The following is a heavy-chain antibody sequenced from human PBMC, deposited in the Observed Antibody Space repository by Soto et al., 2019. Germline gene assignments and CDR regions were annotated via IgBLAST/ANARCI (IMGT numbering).Heavy chain of an antibody. CDR2: IIPIFGTA. D-gene: IGHD6-13*01. CDR1: GGTFSSYA. CDR3: ARSRPVIAAPYYYYGMDV. V-gene: IGHV1-69*13. Sequence: GASVKVSCKASGGTFSSYAISWVRQAPGQGLERMGGIIPIFGTANYAQKFQGRVTITADESTSTAYMELSSLRSEDTAVYYCARSRPVIAAPYYYYGMDVWGQGTTVTVSS. J-gene: IGHJ6*02.